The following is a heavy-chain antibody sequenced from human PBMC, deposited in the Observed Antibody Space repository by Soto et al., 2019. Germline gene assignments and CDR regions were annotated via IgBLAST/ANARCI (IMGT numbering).Heavy chain of an antibody. Sequence: LSLTCTVSGSSISSYYWSWIRQTPGKGLEWIAYIYYSGSTNYNPSLKSRVTISADTSRTQFSLKLTVVTAADTAVYYCARSGNSNGLVFDYWGQGTLVTISS. D-gene: IGHD5-18*01. CDR2: IYYSGST. CDR3: ARSGNSNGLVFDY. J-gene: IGHJ4*02. CDR1: GSSISSYY. V-gene: IGHV4-59*03.